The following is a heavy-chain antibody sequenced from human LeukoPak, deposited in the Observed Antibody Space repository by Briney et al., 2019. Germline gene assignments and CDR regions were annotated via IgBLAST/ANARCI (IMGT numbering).Heavy chain of an antibody. Sequence: GGSLRLSCVASGFDFDDYAMHWVRQVPGKGLEWVSGISWITGTMVYADSVKGRFTISRDNAKRSLYLQMNSLRPEDTALYYCARGYSRAAFDIWGQGTMVTVSS. J-gene: IGHJ3*02. CDR3: ARGYSRAAFDI. CDR1: GFDFDDYA. D-gene: IGHD2-15*01. V-gene: IGHV3-9*01. CDR2: ISWITGTM.